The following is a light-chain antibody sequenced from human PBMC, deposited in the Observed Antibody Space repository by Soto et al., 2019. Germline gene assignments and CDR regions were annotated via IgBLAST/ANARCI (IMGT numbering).Light chain of an antibody. J-gene: IGKJ5*01. V-gene: IGKV1-5*01. CDR1: QSISSW. CDR2: DAS. CDR3: QQYNSYAYT. Sequence: QMSHSPSTLSASVGDRVTITCRASQSISSWLAWYQQKPGKAPKLLIYDASSVQSGVPARFSGSGSGTEFTLTISGLQPDNFATYYCQQYNSYAYTFGQGTRLEI.